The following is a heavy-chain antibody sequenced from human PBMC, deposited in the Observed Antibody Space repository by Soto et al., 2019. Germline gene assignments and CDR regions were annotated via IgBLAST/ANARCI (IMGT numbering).Heavy chain of an antibody. J-gene: IGHJ5*02. Sequence: GGSLRLSCAASGFTFSCSAVHWVRQSSGKGLEWVGRIRSKTNNYATAYAASVKGRFTISRDDSKNTASLQMNSLKTEDTAVYYCTTDPRNYYDSSGSANWFDPWGQGTLVTVSS. V-gene: IGHV3-73*01. CDR3: TTDPRNYYDSSGSANWFDP. CDR2: IRSKTNNYAT. CDR1: GFTFSCSA. D-gene: IGHD3-22*01.